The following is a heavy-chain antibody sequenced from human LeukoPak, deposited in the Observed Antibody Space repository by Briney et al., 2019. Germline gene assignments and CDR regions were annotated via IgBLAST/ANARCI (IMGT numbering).Heavy chain of an antibody. J-gene: IGHJ4*02. CDR3: AREYDYGLPYYFDY. Sequence: ASVKVSCKASGYTFTGYGISWVRQAPGQGLEWMGWISAYNGNTNYAQKLQGRVTMTTDTSTSTAYMELRSLRSDDTAVYYCAREYDYGLPYYFDYWGQGTLVTVSS. CDR1: GYTFTGYG. D-gene: IGHD4-17*01. V-gene: IGHV1-18*01. CDR2: ISAYNGNT.